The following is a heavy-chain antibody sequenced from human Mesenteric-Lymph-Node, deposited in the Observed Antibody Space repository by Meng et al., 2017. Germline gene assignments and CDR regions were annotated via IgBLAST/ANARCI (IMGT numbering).Heavy chain of an antibody. D-gene: IGHD5-18*01. CDR1: GFTFNNHW. Sequence: GESLKISCAGSGFTFNNHWMHWVRQTPGKGLAWLAGIYNDGSKIMYADSVRGRFTISRDESKNTLYLQMYSLRLDDTAVYHCARDFGSTTAMVTTWFDPWGLGTLVTVSS. CDR3: ARDFGSTTAMVTTWFDP. CDR2: IYNDGSKI. J-gene: IGHJ5*02. V-gene: IGHV3-74*03.